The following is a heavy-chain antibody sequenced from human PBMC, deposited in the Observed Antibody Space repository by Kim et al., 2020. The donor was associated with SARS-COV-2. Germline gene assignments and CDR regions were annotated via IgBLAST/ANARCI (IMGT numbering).Heavy chain of an antibody. J-gene: IGHJ4*02. CDR2: MNPNSGNT. CDR3: ARYCSTTSCPP. D-gene: IGHD2-2*01. Sequence: ASVKVSCKASGYTFTSYDINWVRQATGQGLEWMGWMNPNSGNTDYAQKFQGRVTMTRNTSISTAYMVLSSLRSEDTAVYYCARYCSTTSCPPWGQGTLVTVSS. V-gene: IGHV1-8*01. CDR1: GYTFTSYD.